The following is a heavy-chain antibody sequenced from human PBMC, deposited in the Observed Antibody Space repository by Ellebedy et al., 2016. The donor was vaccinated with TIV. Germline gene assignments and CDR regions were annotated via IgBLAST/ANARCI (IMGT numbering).Heavy chain of an antibody. D-gene: IGHD4-17*01. J-gene: IGHJ4*02. Sequence: GGSLRLXXAASGFTFSNYSMNWVRQAPGKGLEWVSSISRSSSYIYYADSVKGRFTISRDNAKNSLYLQMNSLRVEDTAVYYCARPTDWGQGTLVTVSS. V-gene: IGHV3-21*01. CDR2: ISRSSSYI. CDR3: ARPTD. CDR1: GFTFSNYS.